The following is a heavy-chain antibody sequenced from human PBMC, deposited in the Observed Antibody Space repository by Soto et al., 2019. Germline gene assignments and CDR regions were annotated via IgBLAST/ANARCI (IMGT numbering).Heavy chain of an antibody. J-gene: IGHJ6*02. Sequence: SETLSLTCTVSGGSISSYYWSWIRQPPGKGLEWIGYIYYSGSTNYNPSLKSRVTISVDTSKNQFSLKLSSVTAADTAVYYCARAVPDYYGMDVWGQGTTVTVSS. CDR2: IYYSGST. CDR1: GGSISSYY. CDR3: ARAVPDYYGMDV. V-gene: IGHV4-59*01.